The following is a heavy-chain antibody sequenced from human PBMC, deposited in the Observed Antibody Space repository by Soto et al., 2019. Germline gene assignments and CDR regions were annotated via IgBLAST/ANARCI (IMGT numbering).Heavy chain of an antibody. D-gene: IGHD3-10*01. CDR1: GGTFSSYA. CDR3: ARRFRGKNKQNWYFDL. V-gene: IGHV1-69*01. Sequence: QVQLVQSGAEVKKPGSSVKVSCKASGGTFSSYAISWVRQAPGQGREWMGGIIPIFGTANYAQKFQGRVTITADESTSTAYMELSSMRSEDTAVYYCARRFRGKNKQNWYFDLCGRGPLVTVSS. J-gene: IGHJ2*01. CDR2: IIPIFGTA.